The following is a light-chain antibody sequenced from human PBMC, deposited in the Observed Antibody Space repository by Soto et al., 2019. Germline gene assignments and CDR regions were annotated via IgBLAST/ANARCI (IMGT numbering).Light chain of an antibody. Sequence: QSALTQPASVSGSPGQSITISCTGTSSDIGGYKYVSWYQQHPGKAPKLMIFEVSNRPSGVSNRFSGSKSGNTASLTNSGLQADDEADYYCSSYTSSGTLVVFGGGTKVTVL. CDR1: SSDIGGYKY. CDR3: SSYTSSGTLVV. J-gene: IGLJ2*01. V-gene: IGLV2-14*01. CDR2: EVS.